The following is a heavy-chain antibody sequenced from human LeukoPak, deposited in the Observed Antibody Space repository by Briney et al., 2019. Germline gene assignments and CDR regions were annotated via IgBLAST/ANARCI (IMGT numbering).Heavy chain of an antibody. CDR3: VREGGDYRDYDSDAFDI. D-gene: IGHD4-17*01. Sequence: GGSLRLSCAASGFTFSSYSMNWVRQAPGRGLEWVSSISSSSSYIYYADLVKGRFTTSRDNAKNSLYLQMNSLRAEDTAVYYCVREGGDYRDYDSDAFDIWGQGTMVNVSS. V-gene: IGHV3-21*01. CDR2: ISSSSSYI. J-gene: IGHJ3*02. CDR1: GFTFSSYS.